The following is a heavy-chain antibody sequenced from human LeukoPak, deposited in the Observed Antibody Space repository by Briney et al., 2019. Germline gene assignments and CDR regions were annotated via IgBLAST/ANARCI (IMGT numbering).Heavy chain of an antibody. Sequence: GGSLRLSCAASGFTFSNYWMIWVRQAPGKGLEWVGNIKQDGSEKRYADSVRGRFSISRDNAQTSLYLQMNSLRAEDTAVYYCARASDPWLQLTWGQGALVTVSS. CDR2: IKQDGSEK. D-gene: IGHD5-24*01. CDR1: GFTFSNYW. CDR3: ARASDPWLQLT. V-gene: IGHV3-7*05. J-gene: IGHJ5*02.